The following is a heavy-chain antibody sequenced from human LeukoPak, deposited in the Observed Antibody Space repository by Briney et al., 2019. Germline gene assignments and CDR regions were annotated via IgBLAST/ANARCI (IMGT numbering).Heavy chain of an antibody. CDR3: ARDLRGTSGWSAFDI. Sequence: GGSLRLSCAASRFRFSSYSMHWVRQAPGKGLEWVAVISYDGSYMYYGDSEKGRFTIPRDNSKNTLHLQMNSLRAEDTAVYYCARDLRGTSGWSAFDIWGQGTMVTVSS. V-gene: IGHV3-30*04. CDR1: RFRFSSYS. CDR2: ISYDGSYM. J-gene: IGHJ3*02. D-gene: IGHD6-19*01.